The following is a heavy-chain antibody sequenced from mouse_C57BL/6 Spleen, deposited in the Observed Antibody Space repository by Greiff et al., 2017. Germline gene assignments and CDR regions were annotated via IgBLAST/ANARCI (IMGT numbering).Heavy chain of an antibody. V-gene: IGHV1-15*01. CDR3: TREGGPSYFDY. CDR1: GYTFTDYE. Sequence: ESGAELVRPGASVTLSCKASGYTFTDYEMHWVKQTPVHGLEWIGAIDPETGGTAYNQKFKGKAILTADKSSSTAYMELRSLTSEDSAVYYCTREGGPSYFDYWCQGTTLTVSS. D-gene: IGHD3-3*01. CDR2: IDPETGGT. J-gene: IGHJ2*01.